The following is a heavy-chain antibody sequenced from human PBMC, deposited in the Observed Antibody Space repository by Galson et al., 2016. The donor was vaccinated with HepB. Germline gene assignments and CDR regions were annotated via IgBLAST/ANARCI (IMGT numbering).Heavy chain of an antibody. J-gene: IGHJ6*02. CDR3: ARGLNCSSAGCQWGYGLDV. CDR2: INHSGST. CDR1: GASIINTNYY. V-gene: IGHV4-39*02. D-gene: IGHD2-2*01. Sequence: SETLSLTCTVSGASIINTNYYWGWIRQPPGKGLEWIGEINHSGSTNYKPSLKSRVTISIDTSKNLFSLKLTSVTAADTAVYFCARGLNCSSAGCQWGYGLDVWGRGTTVTVSS.